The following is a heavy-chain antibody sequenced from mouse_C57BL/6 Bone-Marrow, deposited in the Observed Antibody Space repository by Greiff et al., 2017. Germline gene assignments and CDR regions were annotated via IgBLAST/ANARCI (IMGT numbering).Heavy chain of an antibody. CDR3: TRSGLRRTWFAY. J-gene: IGHJ3*01. D-gene: IGHD2-2*01. CDR2: IDPDTGGT. CDR1: GYTFTDYE. V-gene: IGHV1-15*01. Sequence: QVQLQQSGAELVRPGASVTLSCKASGYTFTDYEMHWVKQTPVHGLEWIGAIDPDTGGTAYNQKFKGKAILTADKSSSTAYMELRSLTSEDSAVYYCTRSGLRRTWFAYWGKGTRVTVSA.